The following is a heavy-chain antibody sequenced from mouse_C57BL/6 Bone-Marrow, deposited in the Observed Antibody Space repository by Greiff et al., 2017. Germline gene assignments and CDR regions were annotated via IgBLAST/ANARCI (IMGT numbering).Heavy chain of an antibody. V-gene: IGHV3-6*01. D-gene: IGHD1-1*01. CDR2: ISYDGSN. Sequence: EVQLQQSGPGLVKPSQSLSLTCSVTGYSITSGYYWNWIRQFPGNKLEWMGYISYDGSNNYNPSLKNRISITRDTSKNQFFLKLNSVTTEDTATYYCARTYYYYTWFAYWGQGTLVTVSA. J-gene: IGHJ3*01. CDR3: ARTYYYYTWFAY. CDR1: GYSITSGYY.